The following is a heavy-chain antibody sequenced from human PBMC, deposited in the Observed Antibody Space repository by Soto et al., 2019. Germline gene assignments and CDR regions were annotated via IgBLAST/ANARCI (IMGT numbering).Heavy chain of an antibody. Sequence: QVQLQESGPGLVKPSQTLSLTCTVSGGSISSGDYYWSWIRQPPGKGLEWIGYIYYSGSTYYNPSLKHRVTVSVDTTQNQFSLKPSSVTAVDTAVYYCARDGGRWTLTTLNYRYYYGMDVWGHGTTVTVSS. J-gene: IGHJ6*02. CDR2: IYYSGST. D-gene: IGHD4-4*01. CDR3: ARDGGRWTLTTLNYRYYYGMDV. CDR1: GGSISSGDYY. V-gene: IGHV4-30-4*01.